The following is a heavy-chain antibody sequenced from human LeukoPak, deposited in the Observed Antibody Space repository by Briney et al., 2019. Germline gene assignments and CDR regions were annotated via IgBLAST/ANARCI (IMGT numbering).Heavy chain of an antibody. CDR1: GFTFSDHY. CDR3: ARDLPEGGYRNWGPPDY. CDR2: ISSYATTI. Sequence: GGPLRLSCAASGFTFSDHYMTWIRQAPGKGLEWVSYISSYATTIYYVDSVKGRFTISRDNAKNSLYLQMNSLRAEDTAVYYCARDLPEGGYRNWGPPDYWGQGTLVTVSS. J-gene: IGHJ4*02. V-gene: IGHV3-11*01. D-gene: IGHD5-12*01.